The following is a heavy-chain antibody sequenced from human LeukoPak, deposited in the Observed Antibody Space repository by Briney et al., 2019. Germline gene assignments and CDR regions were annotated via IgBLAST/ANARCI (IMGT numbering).Heavy chain of an antibody. CDR2: IREDGRKA. D-gene: IGHD2-21*02. CDR1: GFTFSDYW. J-gene: IGHJ4*02. V-gene: IGHV3-7*01. CDR3: ARDQIGGHYQF. Sequence: GGSLRLSCAASGFTFSDYWMTWVRQAPGKGPEWVANIREDGRKAYYVDSVMGRFTISRDNVKNSLYLQMSYLRAEDTAVYYCARDQIGGHYQFWGQGALVAVSS.